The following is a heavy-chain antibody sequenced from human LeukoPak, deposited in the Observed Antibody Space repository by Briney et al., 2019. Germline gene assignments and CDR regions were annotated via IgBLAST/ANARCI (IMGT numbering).Heavy chain of an antibody. J-gene: IGHJ4*02. V-gene: IGHV1-69*04. CDR2: IIPILGIA. CDR3: ARIGQLVGRHTNPDY. D-gene: IGHD6-6*01. Sequence: ASVKVSCKASGGTFSSYAISWVRQAPGQGLEWMGRIIPILGIANYAQKFQGRVTITADKSTSTAYMELSSLRSEDTAVYYCARIGQLVGRHTNPDYWGQETLVTVSS. CDR1: GGTFSSYA.